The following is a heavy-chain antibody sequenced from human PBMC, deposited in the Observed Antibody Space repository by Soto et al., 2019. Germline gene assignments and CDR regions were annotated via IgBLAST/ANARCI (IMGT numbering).Heavy chain of an antibody. CDR1: GFTFSSYA. CDR3: AKDGLYSSSFPYYFDY. J-gene: IGHJ4*02. D-gene: IGHD6-6*01. CDR2: ISDSGTNT. V-gene: IGHV3-23*01. Sequence: TGGSLRLSCAASGFTFSSYAMSWVRQAPGKGLEWVSAISDSGTNTYYADSVKGRFTIARDNSRNTLYLQMNSLRAEDTAIYSCAKDGLYSSSFPYYFDYWGQGILVTVSS.